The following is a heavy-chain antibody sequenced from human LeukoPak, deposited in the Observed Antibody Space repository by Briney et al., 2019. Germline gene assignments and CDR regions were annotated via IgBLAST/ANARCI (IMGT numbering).Heavy chain of an antibody. CDR1: GGSISSYY. J-gene: IGHJ5*02. Sequence: PSETLSLTCTVSGGSISSYYWSWIRQPPGKGLEWIGYIYYSGSTNYNPSLKSRVTVSVGTSKNQFSLKLSSVTAADTAVYYCARDRGDYVSNWFDPWGQGTLVTVSS. V-gene: IGHV4-59*01. CDR2: IYYSGST. CDR3: ARDRGDYVSNWFDP. D-gene: IGHD4-17*01.